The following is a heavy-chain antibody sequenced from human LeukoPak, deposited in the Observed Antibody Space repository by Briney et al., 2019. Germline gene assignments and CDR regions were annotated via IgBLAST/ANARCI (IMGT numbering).Heavy chain of an antibody. CDR2: ISSSGSTI. V-gene: IGHV3-48*04. J-gene: IGHJ5*02. CDR1: GFTFSSYS. Sequence: SGGSLRLSCAASGFTFSSYSMNWVRQAPGKGLEWVSYISSSGSTIYYADSVKGRFTISRDNAKNSLYLQMNSLRAEDTAVYYCARGGAHSANISPKSWIQLWSAGVDWFDPWGQGTLVTVSS. CDR3: ARGGAHSANISPKSWIQLWSAGVDWFDP. D-gene: IGHD5-18*01.